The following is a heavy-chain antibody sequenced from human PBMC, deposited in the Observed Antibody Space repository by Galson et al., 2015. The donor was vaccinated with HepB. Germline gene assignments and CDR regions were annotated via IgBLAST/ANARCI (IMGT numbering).Heavy chain of an antibody. V-gene: IGHV6-1*01. J-gene: IGHJ4*02. CDR3: ARAVYYFDF. CDR2: TYYRSKWYN. CDR1: GDSVSNNSAA. Sequence: CAISGDSVSNNSAAWDWIRQSPSRGLEWLGRTYYRSKWYNDYAPSVQSRITINPDTSKNQFSLRLNSVTPEDTAVYYCARAVYYFDFWGQGTLVTVSS.